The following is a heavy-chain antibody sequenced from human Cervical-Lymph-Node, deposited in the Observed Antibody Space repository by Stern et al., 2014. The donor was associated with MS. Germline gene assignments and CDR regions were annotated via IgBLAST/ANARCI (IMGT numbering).Heavy chain of an antibody. D-gene: IGHD6-19*01. CDR3: ARQLSSEELDY. CDR1: GYSFTSYW. Sequence: EAPLVQSGAEVKKPGESLKISCKCSGYSFTSYWIAWVRQMPGKGLEWMGIISPCDSYARYSPSFQGQVTFSGDKSFGTAYVQWNSLKASDTAMYYCARQLSSEELDYWGQGTLVSVSS. CDR2: ISPCDSYA. J-gene: IGHJ4*02. V-gene: IGHV5-51*01.